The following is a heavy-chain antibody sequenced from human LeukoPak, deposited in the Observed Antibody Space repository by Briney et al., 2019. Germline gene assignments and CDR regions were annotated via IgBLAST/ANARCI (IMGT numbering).Heavy chain of an antibody. CDR3: ARHRYYYGSGSYYPDI. CDR2: INHSGST. Sequence: ASETLSLTCAVYGGSFSGYYWSWIRQPPGKGLEWIGEINHSGSTNYNPSLKSRVTISVDTSKNQFSLKLSSVTAADTAVYYCARHRYYYGSGSYYPDIWGQGTMVTVSS. V-gene: IGHV4-34*01. CDR1: GGSFSGYY. D-gene: IGHD3-10*01. J-gene: IGHJ3*02.